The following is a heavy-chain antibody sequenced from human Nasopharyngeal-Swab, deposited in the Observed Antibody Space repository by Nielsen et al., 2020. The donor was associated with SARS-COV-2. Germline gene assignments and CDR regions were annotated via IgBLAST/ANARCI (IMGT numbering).Heavy chain of an antibody. J-gene: IGHJ6*02. V-gene: IGHV3-21*01. D-gene: IGHD3-3*01. CDR3: AIDGLDYDFWSAYFMDV. Sequence: GGSLRLSCAASGFTSNNYNLNWVRQAQGKGLEWVSSISSSSSYIYYADSVKGRLTIPRDNAKNSLYLQMNSLRAEDTAVYYCAIDGLDYDFWSAYFMDVWGQGTTVTVSS. CDR1: GFTSNNYN. CDR2: ISSSSSYI.